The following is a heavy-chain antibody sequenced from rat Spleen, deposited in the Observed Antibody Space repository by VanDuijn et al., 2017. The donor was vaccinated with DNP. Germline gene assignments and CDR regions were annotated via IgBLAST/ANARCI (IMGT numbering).Heavy chain of an antibody. CDR2: IKTNGGGT. CDR1: GFTFSYYG. D-gene: IGHD5-1*01. J-gene: IGHJ2*01. CDR3: ARLGGSPFDY. V-gene: IGHV5S13*01. Sequence: EVQLVESGGGLVQPGRSLKLSCAASGFTFSYYGMAWVRQAPKKGLEWVATIKTNGGGTYYPDSVKGRFTISRDNAENTIYLQMNSLRSEDTATYYCARLGGSPFDYWGQGVMVTVSS.